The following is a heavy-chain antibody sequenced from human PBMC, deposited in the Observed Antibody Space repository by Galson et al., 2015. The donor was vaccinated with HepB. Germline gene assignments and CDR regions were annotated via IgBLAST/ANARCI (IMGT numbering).Heavy chain of an antibody. CDR2: ISSNGGST. CDR3: VKGGYGSGSYWVFGY. V-gene: IGHV3-64D*06. Sequence: SLRLSCAASGFTFSSYAMHWVRQAPGKGLEYVSAISSNGGSTYYADSVKGRFTISRDNSKNTLYLQMSSLRAEDTAVYYCVKGGYGSGSYWVFGYWGQGTLVTVSS. D-gene: IGHD3-10*01. CDR1: GFTFSSYA. J-gene: IGHJ4*02.